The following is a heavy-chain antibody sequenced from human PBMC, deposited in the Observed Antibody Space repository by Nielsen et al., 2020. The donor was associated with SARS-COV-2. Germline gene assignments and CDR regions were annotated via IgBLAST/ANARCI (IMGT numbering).Heavy chain of an antibody. V-gene: IGHV3-23*01. D-gene: IGHD6-19*01. CDR2: IKTNGGIT. J-gene: IGHJ4*02. CDR1: GFTFSDYA. Sequence: GESLKISCAASGFTFSDYAMAWVRQAPGKGLEWVSVIKTNGGITYYADSVKGRCTISRDNSKNTLYLQMNSLRVEDTAVYYCARAYRSDFDFWGQGALVTVSS. CDR3: ARAYRSDFDF.